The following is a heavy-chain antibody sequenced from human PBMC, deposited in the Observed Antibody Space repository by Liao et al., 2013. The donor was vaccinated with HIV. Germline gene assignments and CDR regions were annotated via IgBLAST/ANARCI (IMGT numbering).Heavy chain of an antibody. CDR2: VFYSGNS. V-gene: IGHV4-59*12. CDR3: AREPALGWGDRFYFDY. CDR1: GGSLNSYY. Sequence: QVQLQESGPGLVKPSETLSLTCIVSGGSLNSYYWSWIRQPPGKGLEWIGSVFYSGNSYYNPSLKSRVTMSVDTSKNQFSLKLTSVTAADTALYYCAREPALGWGDRFYFDYWGQGILVTVSS. J-gene: IGHJ4*02. D-gene: IGHD3-16*01.